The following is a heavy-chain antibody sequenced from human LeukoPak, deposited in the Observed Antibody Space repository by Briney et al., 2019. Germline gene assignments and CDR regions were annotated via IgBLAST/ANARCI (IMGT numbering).Heavy chain of an antibody. V-gene: IGHV4-34*01. D-gene: IGHD3-22*01. CDR1: GGSFSGYY. J-gene: IGHJ4*02. CDR3: AGGGDEGRYYYDSSGYYYLVQAFNY. Sequence: PSETLSLTCAVYGGSFSGYYWSWIRQPPGKGLEWIGEINHSGSTNYNPSLKSRVTISVDTSKNQFSLKLSSVTAADTAVYYCAGGGDEGRYYYDSSGYYYLVQAFNYWGQGTLVTVSS. CDR2: INHSGST.